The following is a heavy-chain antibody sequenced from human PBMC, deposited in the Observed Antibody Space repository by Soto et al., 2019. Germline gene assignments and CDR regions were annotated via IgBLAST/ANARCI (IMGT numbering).Heavy chain of an antibody. Sequence: QLQLQESGSGLVKPSQTLSLTCAVSGGSISSGGDSWSWIRQPPGEGLEWIGFIYHSGRTFYNPSLKCRLTMSIDKSKYQSSLRPSSVTAADTAAYYWARGDATALLHWGQGTLVTVSS. D-gene: IGHD5-18*01. V-gene: IGHV4-30-2*01. CDR3: ARGDATALLH. CDR1: GGSISSGGDS. J-gene: IGHJ4*02. CDR2: IYHSGRT.